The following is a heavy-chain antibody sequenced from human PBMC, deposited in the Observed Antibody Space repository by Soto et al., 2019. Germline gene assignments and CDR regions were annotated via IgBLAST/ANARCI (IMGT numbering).Heavy chain of an antibody. J-gene: IGHJ4*02. CDR2: ISGSGGST. CDR1: RFTFSNYA. CDR3: AKDLGSSWHSYFDY. D-gene: IGHD6-13*01. V-gene: IGHV3-23*01. Sequence: EVQLLESGGGLVQPGGSLRLSCAASRFTFSNYAMSWVRQAPGKGLEWVSAISGSGGSTFYADSVKGRFSISRDNSKNTLYLQLNSLRAEDTAVYYCAKDLGSSWHSYFDYCGQGTLVTVSS.